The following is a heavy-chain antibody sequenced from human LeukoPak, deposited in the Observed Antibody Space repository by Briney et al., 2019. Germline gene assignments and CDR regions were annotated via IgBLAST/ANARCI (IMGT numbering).Heavy chain of an antibody. CDR1: GGSISSSNW. Sequence: PSETLSLTCAVSGGSISSSNWWSWVRQPPGKGLEWIGEIYHSGSTNYNPSLKSRVTISADTSKNQFSLKLSSVTAADTAVFYCASLTTADAFDIWGQGTMVTVSS. CDR2: IYHSGST. D-gene: IGHD3-22*01. J-gene: IGHJ3*02. CDR3: ASLTTADAFDI. V-gene: IGHV4-4*02.